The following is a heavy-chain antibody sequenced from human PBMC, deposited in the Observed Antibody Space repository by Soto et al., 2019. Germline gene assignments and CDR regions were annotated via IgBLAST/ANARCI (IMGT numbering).Heavy chain of an antibody. CDR3: ARIGSWALNFDY. D-gene: IGHD6-13*01. J-gene: IGHJ4*02. CDR2: IWSDGSNK. CDR1: GFTFSTYL. Sequence: GGSLRLSCAASGFTFSTYLMHWVRQAPDKGLEWVAVIWSDGSNKYYADSEKGRFTISRDNSKKTLYLQMYSLRVEDTAVYYCARIGSWALNFDYWGQGT. V-gene: IGHV3-33*01.